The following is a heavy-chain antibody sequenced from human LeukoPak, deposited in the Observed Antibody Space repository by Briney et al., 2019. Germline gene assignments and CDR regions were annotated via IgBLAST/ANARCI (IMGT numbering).Heavy chain of an antibody. Sequence: SETLSLTCTASGGSISSYYWSWIRQPPGKGLEWIGYIYYSGSTNYNPSLKSRVTISVDTSKNQFSLKLSSVTAADTAVYYCARGWTYYYYGMDVWGQGTTVTVSS. CDR2: IYYSGST. CDR3: ARGWTYYYYGMDV. J-gene: IGHJ6*02. CDR1: GGSISSYY. V-gene: IGHV4-59*01. D-gene: IGHD3/OR15-3a*01.